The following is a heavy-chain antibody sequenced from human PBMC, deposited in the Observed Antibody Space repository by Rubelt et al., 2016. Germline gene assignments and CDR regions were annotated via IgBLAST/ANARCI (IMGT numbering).Heavy chain of an antibody. V-gene: IGHV1-8*02. CDR1: GYTFTSYG. J-gene: IGHJ5*02. D-gene: IGHD3-3*01. CDR3: ARGEWTHSHWFDP. Sequence: QVQLVQSGAEVKKPGASVKVSCKASGYTFTSYGISWVRQAPGQGLEWMGWMNPNSGNTGFARKLQGRVTMTRNTSISTAYRELSSLRSEDTAVYYCARGEWTHSHWFDPWGQGTLVTVSS. CDR2: MNPNSGNT.